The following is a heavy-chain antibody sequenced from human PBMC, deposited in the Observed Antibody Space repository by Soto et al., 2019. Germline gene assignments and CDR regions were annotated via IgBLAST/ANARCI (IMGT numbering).Heavy chain of an antibody. D-gene: IGHD2-2*03. V-gene: IGHV1-18*04. CDR2: ISAYNGNT. Sequence: GASVKVSCKASGYTFTSYGISWVRQAPGQGLEWMGWISAYNGNTNYAQKLQGRVTMTTDTSTSTAYMELWSLRSDDTAVYYCARGVDIVVVPAAYYYGMDVWGQGTTVTVSS. CDR3: ARGVDIVVVPAAYYYGMDV. CDR1: GYTFTSYG. J-gene: IGHJ6*02.